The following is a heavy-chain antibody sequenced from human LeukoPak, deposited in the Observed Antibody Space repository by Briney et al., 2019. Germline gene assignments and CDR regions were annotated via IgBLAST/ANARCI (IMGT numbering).Heavy chain of an antibody. Sequence: SETLSLTCPVSGGSISSYYWSWIRQPAGNGLEWIGRIYTSGSTNYNPSLKSRVTISVDTSKNQFSLKLSSVIAADTAVYYCATIVRLLWFGEFLQYFDYWGEGTLVTVSS. CDR1: GGSISSYY. CDR2: IYTSGST. V-gene: IGHV4-4*07. J-gene: IGHJ4*02. D-gene: IGHD3-10*01. CDR3: ATIVRLLWFGEFLQYFDY.